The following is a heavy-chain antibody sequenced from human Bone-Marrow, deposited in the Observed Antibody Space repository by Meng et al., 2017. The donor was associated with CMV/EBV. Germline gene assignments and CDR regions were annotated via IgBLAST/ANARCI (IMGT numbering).Heavy chain of an antibody. J-gene: IGHJ4*02. Sequence: GGSLRLSCAASGFKYDHYATHWVRQVPGKGLEWVSGINWDGTDIDYADSVRGRFTISRDNAKNSVYLQMNSLRPEDTALYYCTKGVYGGTCYFDFWGQGTLVTVSS. V-gene: IGHV3-9*01. CDR1: GFKYDHYA. CDR3: TKGVYGGTCYFDF. CDR2: INWDGTDI. D-gene: IGHD3-16*01.